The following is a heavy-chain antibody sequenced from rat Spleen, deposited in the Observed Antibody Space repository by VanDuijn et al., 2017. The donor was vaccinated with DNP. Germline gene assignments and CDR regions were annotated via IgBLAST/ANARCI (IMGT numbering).Heavy chain of an antibody. V-gene: IGHV5-7*01. Sequence: EVQLVESGGGLVQPGRSLKLSCAASGFTFSDYYMAWVRQAPTKGLEWVAYIRYDGGSSYYRDSVKGRFTISRDNAESALYLRMDSLRSEDTATYYCTRHDYSNYYFDYWGRGVMVTVSS. J-gene: IGHJ2*01. CDR2: IRYDGGSS. D-gene: IGHD1-8*01. CDR1: GFTFSDYY. CDR3: TRHDYSNYYFDY.